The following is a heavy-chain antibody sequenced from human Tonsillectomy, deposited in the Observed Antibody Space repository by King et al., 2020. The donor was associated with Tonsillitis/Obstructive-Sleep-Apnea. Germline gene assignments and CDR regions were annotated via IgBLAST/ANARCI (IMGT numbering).Heavy chain of an antibody. CDR3: AGVRGSGGYWYYFDY. CDR1: GFTFSSYG. D-gene: IGHD2-15*01. Sequence: VQLVESGGGVVQPGRSLRLSCAASGFTFSSYGMSWVRQAPGKGLEWVAVIWYDGSKKYYADSVKGRFTISRDNSKNTLYLPMNSLRAEDTAVYYCAGVRGSGGYWYYFDYWGQGTLVTVSS. V-gene: IGHV3-33*01. J-gene: IGHJ4*02. CDR2: IWYDGSKK.